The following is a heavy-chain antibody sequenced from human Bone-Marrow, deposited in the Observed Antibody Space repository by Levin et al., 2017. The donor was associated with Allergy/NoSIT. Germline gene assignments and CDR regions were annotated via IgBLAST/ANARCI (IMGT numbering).Heavy chain of an antibody. CDR1: GGSISGGGYY. J-gene: IGHJ4*02. D-gene: IGHD5-12*01. CDR3: ARFNGYDFDY. Sequence: LRLSCTVSGGSISGGGYYWSWIRQHPGKGLEWIGYIYYSGNTYYNPSLKSRVIISVVTSKNQLSLKLTSVTVADPGVDYCARFNGYDFDYWGQGTLVTVSS. V-gene: IGHV4-31*03. CDR2: IYYSGNT.